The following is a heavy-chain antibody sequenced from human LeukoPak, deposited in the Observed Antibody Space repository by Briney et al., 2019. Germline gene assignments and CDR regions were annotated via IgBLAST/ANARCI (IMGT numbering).Heavy chain of an antibody. CDR1: GGSFSGYY. CDR3: ARVITADYYDGSGYYWAADY. D-gene: IGHD3-22*01. Sequence: SETLSLTCAVYGGSFSGYYWSWIRQPPGKGLEWIGEINHSGSTNYNPSLKSRVTISVDTSKNQFSPKLSSVTAADTAVYYCARVITADYYDGSGYYWAADYWGQGTLVTVSS. J-gene: IGHJ4*02. V-gene: IGHV4-34*01. CDR2: INHSGST.